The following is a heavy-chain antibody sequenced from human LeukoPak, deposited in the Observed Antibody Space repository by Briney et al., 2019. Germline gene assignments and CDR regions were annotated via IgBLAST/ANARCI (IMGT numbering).Heavy chain of an antibody. CDR3: AADLGDDPDWYFDL. D-gene: IGHD3-10*01. CDR2: IVVGSGNT. J-gene: IGHJ2*01. V-gene: IGHV1-58*01. Sequence: SVKVSCKASGFTFTSSAVQWVRQARGQRLEWIGWIVVGSGNTNYAQKFQERVTITRDMSTSTAYMELSSLRSEDTAVCYCAADLGDDPDWYFDLWGRGTLVTVSS. CDR1: GFTFTSSA.